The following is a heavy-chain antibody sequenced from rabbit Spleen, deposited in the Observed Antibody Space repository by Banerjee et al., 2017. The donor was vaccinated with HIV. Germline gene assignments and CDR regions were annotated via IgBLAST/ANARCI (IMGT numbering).Heavy chain of an antibody. CDR2: IAGSSSGFT. V-gene: IGHV1S40*01. Sequence: QSLEESGGDLVKPGASLTLTCTASGFSFSSSDYMCWVRQAPGKGLEWISCIAGSSSGFTYSATWAKGRFTCSKTSSTTVTLQMTSLTAADTATYFCARGSATMTLVITGYYLSLWGQGTPGHRL. J-gene: IGHJ3*01. D-gene: IGHD2-1*01. CDR3: ARGSATMTLVITGYYLSL. CDR1: GFSFSSSDY.